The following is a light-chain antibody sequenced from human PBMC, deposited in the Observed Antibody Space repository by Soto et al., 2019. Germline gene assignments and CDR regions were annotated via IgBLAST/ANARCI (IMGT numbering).Light chain of an antibody. CDR2: NTN. Sequence: QTVVTQEPSFSVSPGGTVTLTCALSSGSVSSTYFPSWYQQTPGQAPRTLIYNTNARSSGVPERFSGSILGKKAALTITGAQADDESDYYCALYMGTGIWVFGGGTKVTVL. CDR3: ALYMGTGIWV. CDR1: SGSVSSTYF. V-gene: IGLV8-61*01. J-gene: IGLJ3*02.